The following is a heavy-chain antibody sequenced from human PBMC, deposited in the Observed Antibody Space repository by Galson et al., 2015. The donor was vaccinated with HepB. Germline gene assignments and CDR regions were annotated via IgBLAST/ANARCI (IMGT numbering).Heavy chain of an antibody. D-gene: IGHD6-13*01. CDR3: ARVQSSSWYSDY. J-gene: IGHJ4*02. V-gene: IGHV3-30-3*01. Sequence: SLRLSCAASGFTFSSYAMHWVRQAPGKGLEWVAVLSYDGTNKYYADSVKGRFTISRDNSKNTLYLQMKSLRAEDTAVYYCARVQSSSWYSDYWGQGTLVTVSS. CDR2: LSYDGTNK. CDR1: GFTFSSYA.